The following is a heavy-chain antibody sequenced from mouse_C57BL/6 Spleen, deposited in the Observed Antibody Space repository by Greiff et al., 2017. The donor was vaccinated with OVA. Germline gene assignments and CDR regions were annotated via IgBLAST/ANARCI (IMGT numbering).Heavy chain of an antibody. Sequence: EVKLLESGPGMVKPSQSLSLTCTVTGYSITSGYVWHWIRHFPGNKLEWMGFISYSGSTNYNPSLKSRISITHDTSKNHFFLKLNSVTTEDTATYYCARDLGDYEGYFDVWGTGTTVTVSS. V-gene: IGHV3-1*01. CDR2: ISYSGST. CDR1: GYSITSGYV. CDR3: ARDLGDYEGYFDV. D-gene: IGHD2-4*01. J-gene: IGHJ1*03.